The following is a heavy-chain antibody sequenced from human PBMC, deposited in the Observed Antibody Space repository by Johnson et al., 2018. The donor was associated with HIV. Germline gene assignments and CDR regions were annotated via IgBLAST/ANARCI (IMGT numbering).Heavy chain of an antibody. CDR2: ISYDGSSK. D-gene: IGHD6-19*01. CDR1: GFTFSSYT. Sequence: QVQLVESGGGVVQPGRSLRLSCAASGFTFSSYTMHWVRHVPDKGLEWEALISYDGSSKYYADSVTGRFTSSRDNSKNTLYLHMNSLRAADTAVYYCARVRRSGWYDNDAFDIWGQGTMVTVSS. V-gene: IGHV3-30-3*01. J-gene: IGHJ3*02. CDR3: ARVRRSGWYDNDAFDI.